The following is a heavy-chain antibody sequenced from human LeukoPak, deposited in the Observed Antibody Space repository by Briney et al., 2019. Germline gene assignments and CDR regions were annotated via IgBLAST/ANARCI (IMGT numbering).Heavy chain of an antibody. CDR3: AKDHPSGYYFDY. V-gene: IGHV3-23*01. CDR1: GFTFSTYA. J-gene: IGHJ4*02. D-gene: IGHD1-14*01. CDR2: ISGSGGST. Sequence: AGGSLRLSCAASGFTFSTYAMSWVRQAPGKGLEWVSAISGSGGSTFNADSVKGRFTISRDNSKNTLFLQMNSLRAEDTAIYYCAKDHPSGYYFDYWGQGTLVTVSS.